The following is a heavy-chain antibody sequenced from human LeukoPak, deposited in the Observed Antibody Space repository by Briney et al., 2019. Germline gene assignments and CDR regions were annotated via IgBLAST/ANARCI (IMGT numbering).Heavy chain of an antibody. CDR1: GFTFSTYW. V-gene: IGHV3-7*01. CDR2: IKEDGSEK. J-gene: IGHJ5*02. Sequence: PGGSLRLSCEVSGFTFSTYWMSWVRQAPGKGLEWVANIKEDGSEKFYVDSVRGRFTISRDSAKNSLYLQMNSLRAEDTAVYYCARESLGYCSGGSCPRRSWFDPWGQGTLVTVSS. CDR3: ARESLGYCSGGSCPRRSWFDP. D-gene: IGHD2-15*01.